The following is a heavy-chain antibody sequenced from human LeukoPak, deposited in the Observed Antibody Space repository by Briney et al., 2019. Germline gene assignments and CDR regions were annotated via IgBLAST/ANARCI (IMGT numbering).Heavy chain of an antibody. V-gene: IGHV1-24*01. Sequence: APVKVSCKVSGYTLTELSMHWVRQAPGKGLEWMGGFDPEDGETIYAQKFQGRVTMTEDTSTDTAYMELSSLRSEDTAVYYCATAEGVVRGVPYYFDYWGQGTLVTVSS. CDR2: FDPEDGET. CDR3: ATAEGVVRGVPYYFDY. J-gene: IGHJ4*02. D-gene: IGHD3-10*01. CDR1: GYTLTELS.